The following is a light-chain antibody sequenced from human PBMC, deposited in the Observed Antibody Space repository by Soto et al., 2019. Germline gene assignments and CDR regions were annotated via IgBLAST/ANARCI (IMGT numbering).Light chain of an antibody. CDR1: QSISIY. CDR2: AAS. J-gene: IGKJ1*01. Sequence: DIQMTQSPSSLSASVGDTVIITCRASQSISIYSNWYQQKPGKAPKLLIYAASNLQRGVPSRFSGSGSGTDFTLTIDSLQPDDFAIYYCQQCFSIPPTFGHGTKVDI. CDR3: QQCFSIPPT. V-gene: IGKV1-39*01.